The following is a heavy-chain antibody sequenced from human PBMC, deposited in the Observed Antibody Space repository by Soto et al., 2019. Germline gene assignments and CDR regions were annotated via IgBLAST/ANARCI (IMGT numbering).Heavy chain of an antibody. V-gene: IGHV4-59*01. Sequence: QVQLQESGPGLVKPSETLSLTCTVSGGSISSYYWSWIRQPPGKGLEWIGYIYYSGSTNYNPSLKSRVTISVDTSKNQFSLKLSSVTAADTAVYYCARCGFGELFFCPLIDWGQGTLVTVSS. CDR3: ARCGFGELFFCPLID. CDR1: GGSISSYY. D-gene: IGHD3-10*01. CDR2: IYYSGST. J-gene: IGHJ4*02.